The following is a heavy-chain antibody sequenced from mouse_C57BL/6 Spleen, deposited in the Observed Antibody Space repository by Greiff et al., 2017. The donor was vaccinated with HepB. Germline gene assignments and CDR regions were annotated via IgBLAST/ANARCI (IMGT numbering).Heavy chain of an antibody. CDR1: GYAFSSSW. CDR3: ARLYYSNYDYYAMDY. CDR2: IYPGDGDT. J-gene: IGHJ4*01. Sequence: QVHVKQSGPELVKPGASVKISCKASGYAFSSSWMNWVKQRPGKGLEWIGRIYPGDGDTNYNGKFKGKATLTADKSSSTAYMQLSSLTSEDSAVYFCARLYYSNYDYYAMDYWGQGTSVTVSS. V-gene: IGHV1-82*01. D-gene: IGHD2-5*01.